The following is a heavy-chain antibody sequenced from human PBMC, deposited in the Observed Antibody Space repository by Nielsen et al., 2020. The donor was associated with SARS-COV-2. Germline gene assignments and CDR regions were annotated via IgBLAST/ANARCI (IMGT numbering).Heavy chain of an antibody. CDR1: GFSFSSYW. D-gene: IGHD6-19*01. Sequence: GESLKISCAASGFSFSSYWMSWVRQAPGKGLEWVANIKKDGREKYYVDSLKGRFTISRDNAKNSLYLQMNSLRAEDTAVYYCARVTSGWSGIFWRSFDYWGQGSLVTVFS. CDR2: IKKDGREK. CDR3: ARVTSGWSGIFWRSFDY. J-gene: IGHJ4*02. V-gene: IGHV3-7*05.